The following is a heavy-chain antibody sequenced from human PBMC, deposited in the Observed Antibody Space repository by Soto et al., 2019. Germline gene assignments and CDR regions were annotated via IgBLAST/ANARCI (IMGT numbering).Heavy chain of an antibody. D-gene: IGHD1-7*01. CDR3: ARGPELNFDY. Sequence: SETLSLTCTVSGGSIRSYYWNWIRQPPGKGPEWIGYIYYTGSTNYNPSLKSRVTISLDTSKNQFSLKLISVTAADTDVYYCARGPELNFDYWGLGTLVTVSS. CDR1: GGSIRSYY. V-gene: IGHV4-59*01. J-gene: IGHJ4*02. CDR2: IYYTGST.